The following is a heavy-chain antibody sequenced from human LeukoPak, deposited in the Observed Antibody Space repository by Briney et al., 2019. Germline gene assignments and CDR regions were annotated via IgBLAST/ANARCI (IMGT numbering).Heavy chain of an antibody. J-gene: IGHJ4*02. D-gene: IGHD1-14*01. Sequence: GGSLRLSCAASGFSFSSYDMHWVRQASGKGLEWVAIIWFDGSAEYYGDSVKGRFTVSGDNSKNTLYLQMDSLRVEDTAVYYCARDLNREDFDYWGQGTLVAVSS. CDR2: IWFDGSAE. CDR1: GFSFSSYD. CDR3: ARDLNREDFDY. V-gene: IGHV3-33*01.